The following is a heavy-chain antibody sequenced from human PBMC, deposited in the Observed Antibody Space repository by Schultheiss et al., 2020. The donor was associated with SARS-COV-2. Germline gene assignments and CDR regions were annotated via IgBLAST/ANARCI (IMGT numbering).Heavy chain of an antibody. CDR3: ARRSLHKMRVNWFDP. J-gene: IGHJ5*02. CDR1: GGSISSSSYY. CDR2: IYHSGST. Sequence: SETLSLTCTVSGGSISSSSYYWGWIRQPPGKGLEWIGYIYHSGSTYYNPSLKSRVTISVDTSKNQFSLKLRSVTAADTAVYYCARRSLHKMRVNWFDPWGQGTLVTVSS. D-gene: IGHD5-24*01. V-gene: IGHV4-39*01.